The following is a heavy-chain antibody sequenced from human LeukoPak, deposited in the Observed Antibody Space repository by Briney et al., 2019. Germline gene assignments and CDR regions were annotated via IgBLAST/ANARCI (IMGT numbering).Heavy chain of an antibody. J-gene: IGHJ5*02. D-gene: IGHD6-25*01. CDR1: GGSISSGGYY. V-gene: IGHV4-31*03. Sequence: SETLSLTCTVSGGSISSGGYYWSWIRQHPGKGLEWIGYIYYSGSTYYNPSLKSRVTISVDTSKNQFSLKLSSVTAADTAVYYCARDSAGGWFDPWGQGTLVTVSS. CDR2: IYYSGST. CDR3: ARDSAGGWFDP.